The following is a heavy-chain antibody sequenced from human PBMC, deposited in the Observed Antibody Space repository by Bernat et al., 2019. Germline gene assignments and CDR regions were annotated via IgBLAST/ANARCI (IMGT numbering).Heavy chain of an antibody. V-gene: IGHV1-18*01. Sequence: QVQLVQSGAEVKKPGASVKVSCKASGYTFTSYGISWVRQAPGQGLEWMGWISAYNGNTNYAQKLQGRVTMTTDTSTSTAYMELRSLRSDDTAVYYCVVTYYYDSSGSYKDYWGQGTLVTVSS. CDR1: GYTFTSYG. D-gene: IGHD3-22*01. CDR3: VVTYYYDSSGSYKDY. J-gene: IGHJ4*02. CDR2: ISAYNGNT.